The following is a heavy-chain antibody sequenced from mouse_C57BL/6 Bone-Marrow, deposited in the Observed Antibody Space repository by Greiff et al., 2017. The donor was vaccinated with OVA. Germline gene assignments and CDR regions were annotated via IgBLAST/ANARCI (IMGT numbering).Heavy chain of an antibody. D-gene: IGHD1-1*01. V-gene: IGHV14-1*01. Sequence: VQLQQSGAELVRPGASVKLSCTASGFNIKDYYMHWVKQRPEQGLEWIGRIDPEDGDTEYAPKFQGKATMTADTSSNTAYLQLSSLTSEDTAVYYCAISSITTVVATDYWGQGTTLTVSS. CDR1: GFNIKDYY. CDR2: IDPEDGDT. CDR3: AISSITTVVATDY. J-gene: IGHJ2*01.